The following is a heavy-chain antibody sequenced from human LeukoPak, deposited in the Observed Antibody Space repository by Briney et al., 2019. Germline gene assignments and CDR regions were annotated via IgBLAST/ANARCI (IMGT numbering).Heavy chain of an antibody. J-gene: IGHJ4*02. Sequence: SETLSLTCTVSSFPISSGHYYWSWIRQPPGKGLEWIGYIDYGGSTYYNPSLQSRVTISIDGSKNQFSLKLSSVTAADTAVYYCARVPSRYSSGWTFDYWGQGTLVTVSS. CDR2: IDYGGST. CDR3: ARVPSRYSSGWTFDY. D-gene: IGHD6-19*01. V-gene: IGHV4-30-4*01. CDR1: SFPISSGHYY.